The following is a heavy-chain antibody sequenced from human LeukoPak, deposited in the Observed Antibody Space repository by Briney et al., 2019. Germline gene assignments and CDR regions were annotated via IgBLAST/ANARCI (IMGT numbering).Heavy chain of an antibody. CDR1: DYSITSGYY. CDR2: IHHSGST. V-gene: IGHV4-38-2*02. CDR3: ARRSGSYKIADYFDY. J-gene: IGHJ4*02. Sequence: SETLSLTCTVSDYSITSGYYWDWIRQPPGKGLEWIESIHHSGSTDYNPSLKSRVIMSVDTSKNQFSLNIRSVTAADTALYYCARRSGSYKIADYFDYWGQGSQVTVS. D-gene: IGHD1-26*01.